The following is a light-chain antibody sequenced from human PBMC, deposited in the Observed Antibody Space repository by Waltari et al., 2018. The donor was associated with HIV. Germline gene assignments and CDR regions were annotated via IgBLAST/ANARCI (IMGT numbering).Light chain of an antibody. CDR3: AAWDNYLNAWV. Sequence: QSVLTQPPSTSATPGQRVTILCSGASSNIGSHFVSWYQHLPGATPTLLIYEGDRRPSGVPDRFSGSESGTSASLAISGLRSEDEADYYCAAWDNYLNAWVFGGGTRVTVL. CDR2: EGD. J-gene: IGLJ3*02. V-gene: IGLV1-47*01. CDR1: SSNIGSHF.